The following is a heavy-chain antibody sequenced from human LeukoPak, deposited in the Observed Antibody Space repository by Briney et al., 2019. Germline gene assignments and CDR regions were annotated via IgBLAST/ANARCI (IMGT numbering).Heavy chain of an antibody. CDR1: GFTFSSYS. D-gene: IGHD5-12*01. CDR2: ISSSSRTI. V-gene: IGHV3-48*01. J-gene: IGHJ4*02. CDR3: ARIVATIGSKHFDY. Sequence: GGSLRLSCAASGFTFSSYSMNWVRQAPGKGLEWVSYISSSSRTIYYADSVKGRFTISRDNAKNSLYLQMNSLRAEDTAVYYCARIVATIGSKHFDYWGQGTLVTVSS.